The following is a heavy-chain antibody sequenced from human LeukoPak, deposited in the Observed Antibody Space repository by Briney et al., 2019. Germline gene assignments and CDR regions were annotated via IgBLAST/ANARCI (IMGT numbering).Heavy chain of an antibody. V-gene: IGHV1-69*05. CDR1: GGTFSSHA. CDR3: ARGLQYQLLKALRYYYMDV. D-gene: IGHD2-2*01. CDR2: IIPISGTA. J-gene: IGHJ6*03. Sequence: GSSVKVSCKASGGTFSSHAIAWVRQAPRQGPEWMGGIIPISGTADYAQKFQGRVTITTDQSTSTAYMELSSLTSDDTAVYYCARGLQYQLLKALRYYYMDVWGEGTTVAVSS.